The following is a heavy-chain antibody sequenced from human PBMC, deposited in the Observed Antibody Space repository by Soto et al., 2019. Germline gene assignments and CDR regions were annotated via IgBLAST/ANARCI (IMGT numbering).Heavy chain of an antibody. D-gene: IGHD3-3*01. CDR1: GFTFSNAW. CDR3: TTDSAAQYYDFWSGYYYYYGMDV. J-gene: IGHJ6*02. Sequence: GGSLRLSCAASGFTFSNAWMSWVRQAPGKGLEWVGRIKSKTDGGTTDYAAPVKGRFTISRDDSKNTLYLQMNSLKTEDTAVYYCTTDSAAQYYDFWSGYYYYYGMDVWDQGTTVTVSS. V-gene: IGHV3-15*01. CDR2: IKSKTDGGTT.